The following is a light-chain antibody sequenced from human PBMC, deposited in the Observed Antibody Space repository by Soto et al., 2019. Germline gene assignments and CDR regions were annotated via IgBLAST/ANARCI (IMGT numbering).Light chain of an antibody. Sequence: SPATLSLSPGERATLSCMASQSVSSYLAWYQQKPGQAPRLLIYDASNRATGIPARFSGSGSGTDFTLTISSLEPEDFAVYYCQQRSTTITFGQGTRLEIK. CDR3: QQRSTTIT. J-gene: IGKJ5*01. CDR2: DAS. CDR1: QSVSSY. V-gene: IGKV3-11*01.